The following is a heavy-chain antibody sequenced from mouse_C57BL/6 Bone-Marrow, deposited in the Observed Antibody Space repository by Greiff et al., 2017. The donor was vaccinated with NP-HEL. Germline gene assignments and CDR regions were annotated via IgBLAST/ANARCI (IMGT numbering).Heavy chain of an antibody. Sequence: EVQLKESGPGLVKPSQSLSLTCSVTGYSITSGYYWNWIRQFPGNKLEWMGYISYDGSNNYNPSLKNRISITRDTSKNQFFLKLNSVTTEDTATYYCARDQHWGYAMDYWGQGTSVTVSS. CDR3: ARDQHWGYAMDY. J-gene: IGHJ4*01. CDR2: ISYDGSN. CDR1: GYSITSGYY. V-gene: IGHV3-6*01.